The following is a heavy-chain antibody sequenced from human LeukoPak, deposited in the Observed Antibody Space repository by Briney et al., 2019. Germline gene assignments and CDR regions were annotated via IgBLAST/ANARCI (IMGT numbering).Heavy chain of an antibody. Sequence: SETLSLTYTVSGGSISGYYWSWIRQPAGKGLEWIGRVYTSGSTNYNPSLKSRVTMSIDTSKNQFSLNLSSVTAADTAVYYCAKSPSGRGGYNWFDPWGQGTLVTVSS. V-gene: IGHV4-4*07. CDR2: VYTSGST. D-gene: IGHD3-16*01. CDR1: GGSISGYY. J-gene: IGHJ5*02. CDR3: AKSPSGRGGYNWFDP.